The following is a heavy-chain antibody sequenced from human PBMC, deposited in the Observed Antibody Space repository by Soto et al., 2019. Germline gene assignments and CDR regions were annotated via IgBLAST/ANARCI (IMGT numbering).Heavy chain of an antibody. V-gene: IGHV3-48*01. D-gene: IGHD3-10*01. J-gene: IGHJ4*02. CDR3: ARDTSLSNSGSGSPDEYLVPFDY. Sequence: GGSLRLSCAASGFTFSSYSMNWVRQAPGKGLEWVSYISSSSSTIYYADSVKGRFTISRDNAKNSLYLQMNSLRAEDTAVYYCARDTSLSNSGSGSPDEYLVPFDYWGQGTLVTVSS. CDR2: ISSSSSTI. CDR1: GFTFSSYS.